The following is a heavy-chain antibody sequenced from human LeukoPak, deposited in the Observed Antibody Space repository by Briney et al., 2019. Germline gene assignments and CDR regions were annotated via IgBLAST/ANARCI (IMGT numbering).Heavy chain of an antibody. V-gene: IGHV1-69*04. Sequence: GASVKVSCKASGGTFSSYAISWVRQAPGQGLEWMGRIIPILGIANYAQKFQGRVTITADKSTSTAYMELSSLRSEDTAVYYCARDGRLGELSPDWGQGTLVTVSS. J-gene: IGHJ4*02. CDR2: IIPILGIA. D-gene: IGHD3-16*02. CDR3: ARDGRLGELSPD. CDR1: GGTFSSYA.